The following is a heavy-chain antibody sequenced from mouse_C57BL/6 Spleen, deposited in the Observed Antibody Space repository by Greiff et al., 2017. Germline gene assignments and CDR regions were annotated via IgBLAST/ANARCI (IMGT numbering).Heavy chain of an antibody. CDR1: GYSFTGYY. D-gene: IGHD2-4*01. Sequence: VQLQQSGPELVKPGASVKISCKASGYSFTGYYMNWVKQSPEKSLEWIGEINPSTGGTTYNQKFKAKATLTVDKSSSTAYMQLKSLTSEDSAVYYCAKRRDDYDAFDYWGQGTLVTVSA. CDR2: INPSTGGT. CDR3: AKRRDDYDAFDY. J-gene: IGHJ3*01. V-gene: IGHV1-42*01.